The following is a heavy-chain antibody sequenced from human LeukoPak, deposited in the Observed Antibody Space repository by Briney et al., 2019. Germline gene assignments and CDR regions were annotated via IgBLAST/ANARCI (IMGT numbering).Heavy chain of an antibody. CDR2: ISGSGANT. CDR3: AKDTRRYYDSSGFSFDY. D-gene: IGHD3-22*01. V-gene: IGHV3-23*01. Sequence: GGSLRLSCAASGFTFSTYAMHWVRQAPGRGLEWVSIISGSGANTYYADSVKGRFTISRDNSKNTLYLQMNSLRAEDTAVYYCAKDTRRYYDSSGFSFDYWGQGSLVTVSS. J-gene: IGHJ4*02. CDR1: GFTFSTYA.